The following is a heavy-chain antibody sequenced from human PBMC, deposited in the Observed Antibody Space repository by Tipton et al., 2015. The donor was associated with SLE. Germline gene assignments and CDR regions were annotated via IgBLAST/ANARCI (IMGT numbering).Heavy chain of an antibody. CDR3: ARGGVGVLSAFDI. V-gene: IGHV4-59*11. CDR2: IYYSGSS. CDR1: GGSISSHY. D-gene: IGHD1-26*01. J-gene: IGHJ3*02. Sequence: TLSLTCTVSGGSISSHYWSWIRQPPGKGLEWIGYIYYSGSSNYNPSLKSRVTMSVDTSKNQFSLKLSSVTAADTAVYYCARGGVGVLSAFDIWGQGTMFSVSS.